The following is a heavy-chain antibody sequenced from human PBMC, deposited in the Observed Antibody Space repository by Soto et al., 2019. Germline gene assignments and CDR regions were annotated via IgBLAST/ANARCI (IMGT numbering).Heavy chain of an antibody. CDR1: GFTFSSYA. Sequence: GVSLRLSCVASGFTFSSYAMSWFRQAPGKGLEWVSAISGSGGSTYYADSVKGRFTISRDNSKNTLYLQMNSLRAEDTAVYYCAKKGIPGLRNWLDPWGQGTLVTVSS. CDR3: AKKGIPGLRNWLDP. J-gene: IGHJ5*02. V-gene: IGHV3-23*01. D-gene: IGHD2-21*01. CDR2: ISGSGGST.